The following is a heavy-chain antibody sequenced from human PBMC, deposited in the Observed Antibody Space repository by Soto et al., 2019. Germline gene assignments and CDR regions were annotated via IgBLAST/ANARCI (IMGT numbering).Heavy chain of an antibody. CDR3: ARDPHEFWTSYWFDP. V-gene: IGHV1-18*01. D-gene: IGHD3-3*01. Sequence: ASVTVSCKNSGYTFNTYGINWVRQAPGQGLELMGWISAYDGKTTYAEKFQGRVTLTTDTATSTAYMELRSLRSDDTAIYYCARDPHEFWTSYWFDPWGQGTPVTVSS. CDR1: GYTFNTYG. J-gene: IGHJ5*02. CDR2: ISAYDGKT.